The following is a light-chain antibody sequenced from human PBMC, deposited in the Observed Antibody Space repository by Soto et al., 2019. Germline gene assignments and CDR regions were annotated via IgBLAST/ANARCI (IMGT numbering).Light chain of an antibody. Sequence: EIVLTQSPGTLSLSPGERATLSCRASQSVDSSFLAWYQQKPGQSPRLLLYATSSRGAGIPDRFSASGSGTDFTLTISRLEPEDSALYYCHQCGRLPRTFGQGTQVEVK. CDR2: ATS. CDR3: HQCGRLPRT. V-gene: IGKV3-20*01. J-gene: IGKJ1*01. CDR1: QSVDSSF.